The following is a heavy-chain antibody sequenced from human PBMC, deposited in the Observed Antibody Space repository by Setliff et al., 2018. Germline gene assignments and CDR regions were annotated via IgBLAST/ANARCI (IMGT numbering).Heavy chain of an antibody. J-gene: IGHJ4*02. CDR1: GYSISSGYY. D-gene: IGHD5-12*01. V-gene: IGHV4-38-2*01. Sequence: PSETLSLTCAVSGYSISSGYYWGWIRQPPGKGLEWIGSIHHRGSTYYNPSLKSRVTTLVDTSKNHFSLKLSSVTAADTAVYYCARLGYRGDLDYWGQGTLVTVSS. CDR2: IHHRGST. CDR3: ARLGYRGDLDY.